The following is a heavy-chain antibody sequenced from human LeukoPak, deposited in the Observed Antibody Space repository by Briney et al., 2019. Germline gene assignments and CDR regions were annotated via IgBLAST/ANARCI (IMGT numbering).Heavy chain of an antibody. CDR3: ARSSIYSSSWYTDYYYYYGMDV. Sequence: GSLRLSCAASGFTFSSYWMHWVRQAPGKGLVWVSRINSDGSSTSYADSVKGRFTISRDNAKNTLYLQMNSLRAEDTAVYYCARSSIYSSSWYTDYYYYYGMDVWGQGTTVTVSS. CDR2: INSDGSST. D-gene: IGHD6-13*01. J-gene: IGHJ6*02. CDR1: GFTFSSYW. V-gene: IGHV3-74*01.